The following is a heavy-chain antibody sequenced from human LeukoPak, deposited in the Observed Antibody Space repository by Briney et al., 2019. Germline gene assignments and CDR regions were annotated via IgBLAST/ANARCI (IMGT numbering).Heavy chain of an antibody. CDR3: ARRGYSDSSGYDY. Sequence: GGSLRLSCAASGFTFSSYGMSWVRQAPGKGLEWVSAISGSGGSTYYADSVKGRFTISRDNAKNSVYLQINSLRAEDTAIYYCARRGYSDSSGYDYWGQGTLVTVSS. CDR2: ISGSGGST. CDR1: GFTFSSYG. D-gene: IGHD3-22*01. J-gene: IGHJ4*02. V-gene: IGHV3-23*01.